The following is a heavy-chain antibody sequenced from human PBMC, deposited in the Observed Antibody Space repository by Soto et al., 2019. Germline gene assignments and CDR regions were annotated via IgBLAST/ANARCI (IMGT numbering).Heavy chain of an antibody. CDR1: SGSVTTYY. Sequence: SETLSLTCTVSSGSVTTYYWSWIRQPAGKGLEWIGRIFINGNTNYNPSLRSRVTMSVDTSKGQFSLNLTSVTAADTAVYFCARSGGSYNFDSWGQGILVTVSS. D-gene: IGHD1-26*01. CDR3: ARSGGSYNFDS. V-gene: IGHV4-4*07. CDR2: IFINGNT. J-gene: IGHJ4*02.